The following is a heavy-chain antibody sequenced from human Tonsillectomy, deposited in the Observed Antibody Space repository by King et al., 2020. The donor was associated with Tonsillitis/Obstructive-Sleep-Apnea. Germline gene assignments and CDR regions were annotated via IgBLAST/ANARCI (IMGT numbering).Heavy chain of an antibody. CDR1: GFSLSTSGVG. J-gene: IGHJ6*03. CDR3: AHRPSATGNYYYMDV. D-gene: IGHD4-11*01. Sequence: ITLKESGPTLVKPTQTLTLTCTFSGFSLSTSGVGVGWIRQPPGKALHWLALIYWDDVKRHSPSLKTRLTITKETSKNQVVLTMTNMDPVDTATYYCAHRPSATGNYYYMDVWGKGTTVTVSS. V-gene: IGHV2-5*02. CDR2: IYWDDVK.